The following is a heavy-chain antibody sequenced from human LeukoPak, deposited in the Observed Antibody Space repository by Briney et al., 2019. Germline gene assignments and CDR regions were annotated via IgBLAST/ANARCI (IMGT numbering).Heavy chain of an antibody. Sequence: PGRSLRLSCAASGFTFDDYAMHWVRQAPGKGLEWVSGISWNSGSIGYADSVKGRFTISRDNAKNSLYLQMNSLRAEDTALYYCAKIGALAAITHDAIDIWGQGTMVTVSS. CDR3: AKIGALAAITHDAIDI. CDR1: GFTFDDYA. CDR2: ISWNSGSI. V-gene: IGHV3-9*01. J-gene: IGHJ3*02. D-gene: IGHD2-15*01.